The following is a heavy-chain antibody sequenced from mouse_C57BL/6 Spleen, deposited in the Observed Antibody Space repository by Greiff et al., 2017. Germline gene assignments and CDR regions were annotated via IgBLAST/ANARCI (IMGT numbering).Heavy chain of an antibody. D-gene: IGHD1-1*01. Sequence: VQLQESGAELVKPGASVKLSCKASGYTFTSYWRHWVKQRPGQGLEWIGMIHPNSGSTNYNEKFKSKATLTVDKSSSTAYMQLSSLTSEDSAVYYCARDYGLGYAMDYWGQGTSVTVSS. CDR1: GYTFTSYW. CDR3: ARDYGLGYAMDY. CDR2: IHPNSGST. V-gene: IGHV1-64*01. J-gene: IGHJ4*01.